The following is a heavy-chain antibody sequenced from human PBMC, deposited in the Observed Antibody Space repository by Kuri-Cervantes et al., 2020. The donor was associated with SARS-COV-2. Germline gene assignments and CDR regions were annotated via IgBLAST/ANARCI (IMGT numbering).Heavy chain of an antibody. CDR3: ARMPPLERRGASGY. J-gene: IGHJ4*02. D-gene: IGHD1-1*01. V-gene: IGHV3-48*04. Sequence: GESLKISCAASGFTFSSYSMNWVRQAPGKGLEWVSYISSSSSTIYYADSVKGRFTISRDNAKNSLYLQMNSLRAEDTAVYYCARMPPLERRGASGYWGQGTLVTVSS. CDR1: GFTFSSYS. CDR2: ISSSSSTI.